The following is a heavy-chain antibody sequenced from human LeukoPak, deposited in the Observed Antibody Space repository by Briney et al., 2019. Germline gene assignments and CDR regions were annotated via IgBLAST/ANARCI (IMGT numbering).Heavy chain of an antibody. CDR2: FDPEDGET. J-gene: IGHJ3*02. Sequence: ASVKVSCKVSGYTLTELSMHWVRQAPGKGLEWMGGFDPEDGETIYAQKFQGRVTITADESTSTAYMELSSLRSEDTAVYYCAASLNNSNYDFWSGPVISDAFDIWGQGTMVTVSS. D-gene: IGHD3-3*01. CDR3: AASLNNSNYDFWSGPVISDAFDI. V-gene: IGHV1-24*01. CDR1: GYTLTELS.